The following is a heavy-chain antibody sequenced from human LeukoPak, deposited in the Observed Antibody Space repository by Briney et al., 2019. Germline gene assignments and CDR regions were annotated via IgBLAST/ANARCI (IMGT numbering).Heavy chain of an antibody. CDR2: TNAGNGNT. CDR1: GYTFTSYA. D-gene: IGHD3-9*01. J-gene: IGHJ3*02. Sequence: ASVKVSCKASGYTFTSYAMHWVRQAPGQRLEWMGWTNAGNGNTKYSQKFQGRVTITRDTSASTAYMELSSLRSEDTAVYYCARDRVWLRGFDIWGQGTMVTVSS. V-gene: IGHV1-3*01. CDR3: ARDRVWLRGFDI.